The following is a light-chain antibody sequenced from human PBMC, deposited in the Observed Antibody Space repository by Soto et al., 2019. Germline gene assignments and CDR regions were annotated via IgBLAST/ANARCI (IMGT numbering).Light chain of an antibody. CDR1: QSVLYSPNNKNY. CDR3: QQYYTNSWS. V-gene: IGKV4-1*01. Sequence: DIVMTQSPDSLAVSLGERATINCKSSQSVLYSPNNKNYLAWYQHKPGQPPKMLIYWASIRESGVPDRFSGSESGTDFTLTISSLQSEDVAVYYCQQYYTNSWSFGQGTKVDIK. J-gene: IGKJ1*01. CDR2: WAS.